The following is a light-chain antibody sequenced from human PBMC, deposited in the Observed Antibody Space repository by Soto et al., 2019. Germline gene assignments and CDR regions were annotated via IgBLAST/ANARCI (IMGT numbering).Light chain of an antibody. J-gene: IGKJ1*01. CDR3: QQYNSYLAA. Sequence: DIPMTQSPSTLSGSVGDRVTITCRASQTISSWLAWYQQKPGKAPKLLIYKASTLKSGVPSRFSGRGSGTEFTLTISSLQPDDFATYYCQQYNSYLAAFGQGTKVELK. CDR1: QTISSW. CDR2: KAS. V-gene: IGKV1-5*03.